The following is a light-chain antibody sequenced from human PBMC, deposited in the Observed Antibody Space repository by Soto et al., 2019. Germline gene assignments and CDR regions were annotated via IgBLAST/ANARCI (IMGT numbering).Light chain of an antibody. CDR2: AAS. CDR1: QGISSY. J-gene: IGKJ4*02. V-gene: IGKV1-9*01. Sequence: DIQLTQSPSFLSASVGDRVTITCRASQGISSYLAWYQQKPGKAPRLLIYAASTLQSGVPSRFSGSGSGTEFSLTSSSLQPEEFAAYCCQQLNSYPLTFGGGTKVEIK. CDR3: QQLNSYPLT.